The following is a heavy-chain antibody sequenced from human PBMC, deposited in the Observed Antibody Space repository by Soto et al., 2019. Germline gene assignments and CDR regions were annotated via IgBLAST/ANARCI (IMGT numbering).Heavy chain of an antibody. V-gene: IGHV1-69*12. CDR2: IVPIVDTS. Sequence: QVQLVQSGAEVRQPASSVKVSCKTSGGTFSSYAISWVRQAPGQGLEWMGGIVPIVDTSTYAQKFQGRVTITADEPTSTCYMELSSLRSDDTAVYGCVRVVAIPGYTDYWGQGTLVTVSS. CDR3: VRVVAIPGYTDY. CDR1: GGTFSSYA. D-gene: IGHD6-25*01. J-gene: IGHJ4*02.